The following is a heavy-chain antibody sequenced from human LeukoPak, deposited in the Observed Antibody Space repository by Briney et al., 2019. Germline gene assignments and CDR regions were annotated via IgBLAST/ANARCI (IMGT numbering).Heavy chain of an antibody. CDR3: AREVWLLLNY. CDR2: IKQDGSEK. D-gene: IGHD3-3*01. V-gene: IGHV3-7*01. J-gene: IGHJ4*02. CDR1: GFTFSRYW. Sequence: GGSLRLSCAASGFTFSRYWMSWVRQAPGKGLGWVATIKQDGSEKYYVDSVKGRFTISRDNAKNSLYLQMNRLRAEDTAVYYCAREVWLLLNYWGQGTLVTVSS.